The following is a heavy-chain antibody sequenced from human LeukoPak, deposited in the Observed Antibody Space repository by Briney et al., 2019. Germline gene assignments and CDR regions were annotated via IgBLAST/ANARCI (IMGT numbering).Heavy chain of an antibody. CDR2: IYHTGSA. CDR1: GYSFTSGHY. J-gene: IGHJ4*02. V-gene: IGHV4-38-2*01. CDR3: ARYCTSTTCILRGFDY. D-gene: IGHD2-2*01. Sequence: SETLSLTCSVSGYSFTSGHYWGWIRQPPGKGLEWIANIYHTGSAHYNPSLKSRVTMSVDTSKNQFSLKLSSVTAADTAVYYCARYCTSTTCILRGFDYWGQGTLVTVSS.